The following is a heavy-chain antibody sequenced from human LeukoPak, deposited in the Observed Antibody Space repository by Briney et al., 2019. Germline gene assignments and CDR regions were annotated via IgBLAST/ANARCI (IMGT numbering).Heavy chain of an antibody. Sequence: PSETLSLTCTVSGGSISSSSYYWGWIRQPPGKGLEWIGSVYYSGSTYYNPSLKSRVTISVDTSKNQFSLKLSSVTAADTAVYYRARLQWELLSYYFDYWGQGTLVTVSS. CDR3: ARLQWELLSYYFDY. V-gene: IGHV4-39*01. D-gene: IGHD1-26*01. CDR1: GGSISSSSYY. CDR2: VYYSGST. J-gene: IGHJ4*02.